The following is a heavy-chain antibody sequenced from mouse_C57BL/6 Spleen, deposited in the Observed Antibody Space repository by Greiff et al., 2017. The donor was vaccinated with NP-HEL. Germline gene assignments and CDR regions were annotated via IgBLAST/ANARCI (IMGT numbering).Heavy chain of an antibody. V-gene: IGHV5-17*01. D-gene: IGHD2-2*01. Sequence: EVKLVESGGGLVKPGGSLKLSCAASGFTFSDYGMHWVRQAPEKGLEWVAYISSGSSTIYYADTVKGRFTISRDNAKNTLFLQMTSLRSEDTAMYYGARGGLPPWFAYWGQGTLVTVSA. CDR3: ARGGLPPWFAY. J-gene: IGHJ3*01. CDR2: ISSGSSTI. CDR1: GFTFSDYG.